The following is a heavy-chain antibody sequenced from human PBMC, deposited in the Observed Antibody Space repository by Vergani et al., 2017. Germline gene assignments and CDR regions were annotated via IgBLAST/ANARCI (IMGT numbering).Heavy chain of an antibody. J-gene: IGHJ6*02. CDR2: ISAYNGNT. CDR3: ARDHSGDLSSYYYYGMDV. CDR1: GYTFTSYG. D-gene: IGHD3-10*01. Sequence: QVQLVQSGAEVKKPGASVKVSCKASGYTFTSYGISWVRQAPGKGLEWMGWISAYNGNTNYAQKLQGRVTMTTDTSTSTAYMELRSLRSDDTAVYYCARDHSGDLSSYYYYGMDVWGQGTTVTVSS. V-gene: IGHV1-18*01.